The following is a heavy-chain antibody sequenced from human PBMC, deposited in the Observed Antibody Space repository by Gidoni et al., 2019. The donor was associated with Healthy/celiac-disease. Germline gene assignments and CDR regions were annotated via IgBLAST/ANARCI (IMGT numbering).Heavy chain of an antibody. V-gene: IGHV1-69*06. D-gene: IGHD3-16*01. J-gene: IGHJ3*01. Sequence: QVQLVQAGAEVKKPGSSVKVACKAYGGTFSSYAISWVRQAPGQGLEWMGGIIPISGTANYAQKFQGRVTITADNSTSTAYMELSSLRSEYTAVYYCAIVGGANYDWGQGTMVTVSS. CDR3: AIVGGANYD. CDR1: GGTFSSYA. CDR2: IIPISGTA.